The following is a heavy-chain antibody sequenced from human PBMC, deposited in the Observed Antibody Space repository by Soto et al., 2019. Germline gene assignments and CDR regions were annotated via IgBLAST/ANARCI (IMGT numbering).Heavy chain of an antibody. D-gene: IGHD2-15*01. CDR3: VRGGGSASATLDY. Sequence: QVQLVESGGGVVQPGTSLRLSCAASGFNFGSYAMHWVRQAPGEGLEWVATIWYDGSNKYYTGSVKGRFTISRDNSKNTVFLQMNSLRAEDTAVFYCVRGGGSASATLDYWGQGTLVTVSS. V-gene: IGHV3-33*01. CDR1: GFNFGSYA. CDR2: IWYDGSNK. J-gene: IGHJ4*02.